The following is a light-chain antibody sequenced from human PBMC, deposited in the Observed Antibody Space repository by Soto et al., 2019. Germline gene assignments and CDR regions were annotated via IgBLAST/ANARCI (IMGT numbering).Light chain of an antibody. Sequence: QSVLTQPPSASGTPGQRVTISCSGSSSNIGSNYVYWYQQLPGTAPKLLIYRNNQRPSGVPDRFSGSKSGTSASLAISGLQSEDAADYYCAAWDDSLKGVVFGGGTKLTVL. CDR2: RNN. J-gene: IGLJ2*01. CDR1: SSNIGSNY. CDR3: AAWDDSLKGVV. V-gene: IGLV1-47*01.